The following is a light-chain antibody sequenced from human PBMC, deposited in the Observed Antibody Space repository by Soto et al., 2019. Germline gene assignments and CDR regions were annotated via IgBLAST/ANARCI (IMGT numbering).Light chain of an antibody. CDR3: QQYNDWPLT. V-gene: IGKV3D-15*01. J-gene: IGKJ4*01. CDR2: GAS. CDR1: QSVSDN. Sequence: EIVLTQSPATLSVSPGERVTLSCRASQSVSDNLAWYQQKPGQAPRLLIYGASIRATDIPARFSGSGSGTEFSLTISSLQSVDFAVYYCQQYNDWPLTFGGGTKVEIK.